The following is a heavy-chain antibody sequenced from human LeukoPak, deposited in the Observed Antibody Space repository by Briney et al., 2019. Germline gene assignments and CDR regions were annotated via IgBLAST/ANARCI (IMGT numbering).Heavy chain of an antibody. CDR1: GYTFTGYY. V-gene: IGHV1-2*02. CDR3: ARDGGYCSGGSCYSSPVPYYYYGMDV. Sequence: ASVKVSCKASGYTFTGYYMHWVRQAPGQGLEWMGWINPNSGGTNYAQKFQGRVTTTRDTSISTAYMELSRLRSDDTAVYYCARDGGYCSGGSCYSSPVPYYYYGMDVWGQGTTVTVSS. D-gene: IGHD2-15*01. CDR2: INPNSGGT. J-gene: IGHJ6*02.